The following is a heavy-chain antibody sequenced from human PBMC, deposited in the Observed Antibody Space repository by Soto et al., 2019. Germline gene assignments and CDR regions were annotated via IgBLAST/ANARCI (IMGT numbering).Heavy chain of an antibody. CDR3: ATWDTHGILPPPVGGNYYYDMDV. Sequence: PGGSLRLSCAASGFMFANYAMGWVRQAPGRGLEWVSAITGSGGGTYYADSVKGRVTVSRDNSKNTLYLQMHSLRVEDTAIFFCATWDTHGILPPPVGGNYYYDMDVWGQGTTVTVPS. V-gene: IGHV3-23*01. CDR2: ITGSGGGT. CDR1: GFMFANYA. J-gene: IGHJ6*02. D-gene: IGHD5-18*01.